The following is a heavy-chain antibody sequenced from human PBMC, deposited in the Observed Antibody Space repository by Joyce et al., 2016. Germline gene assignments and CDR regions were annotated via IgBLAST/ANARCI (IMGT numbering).Heavy chain of an antibody. Sequence: EVQLVESGGGFVPPGGSLRFSCAASGFTFSADWMDWVRQTPGKGLEWVANINPDGSEKYYVASVKGRFTISRDNAKNTLDLQMNSLRVEDTAVYFCARNRGWFKYDTWGQGTKVTVSS. CDR3: ARNRGWFKYDT. CDR2: INPDGSEK. D-gene: IGHD2/OR15-2a*01. V-gene: IGHV3-7*04. CDR1: GFTFSADW. J-gene: IGHJ3*02.